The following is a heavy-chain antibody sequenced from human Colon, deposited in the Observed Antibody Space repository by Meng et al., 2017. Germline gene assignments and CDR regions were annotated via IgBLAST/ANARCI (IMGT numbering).Heavy chain of an antibody. Sequence: QVQLVQSGAEVKKPGASVKVSCKASGYTFTNYAIQWVRQAPGQRLEWVGWISTNNGDTRYSQNLQDRVTITRDTSAGTVYMDLNSLRSEDTAIYYCARERQTSGEDYWGQGTLVTVSS. J-gene: IGHJ4*02. CDR2: ISTNNGDT. CDR3: ARERQTSGEDY. V-gene: IGHV1-3*04. D-gene: IGHD2-15*01. CDR1: GYTFTNYA.